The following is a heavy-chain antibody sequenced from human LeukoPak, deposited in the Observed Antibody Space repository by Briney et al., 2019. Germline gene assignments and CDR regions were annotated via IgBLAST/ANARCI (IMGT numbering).Heavy chain of an antibody. CDR2: ISSDGNNK. V-gene: IGHV3-30-3*01. J-gene: IGHJ4*02. D-gene: IGHD2-2*01. CDR1: GFTFSSYA. CDR3: ARDEYLWVVIQLGLFDY. Sequence: GGSLRLSCAASGFTFSSYAMHWVRQAPGKGLEWVAVISSDGNNKYYADSVKGRFTISRDNPKNTLYLQMNSLRAEDTAVYYCARDEYLWVVIQLGLFDYWGQGTLVTVSS.